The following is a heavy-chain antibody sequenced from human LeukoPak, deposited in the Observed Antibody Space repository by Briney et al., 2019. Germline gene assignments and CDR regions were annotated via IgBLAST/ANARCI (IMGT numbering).Heavy chain of an antibody. CDR2: ISDTGSTI. Sequence: GGSLRLSCAVSGFTFRSYEMNWVRQAPGKGLEWVSYISDTGSTIYYADSVKGRFTIYRDNAKNSLFLQMNSLRAEDTAVYYCAREGIAVAGSFFDYWGQGTLVTVSS. CDR3: AREGIAVAGSFFDY. J-gene: IGHJ4*02. D-gene: IGHD6-19*01. V-gene: IGHV3-48*03. CDR1: GFTFRSYE.